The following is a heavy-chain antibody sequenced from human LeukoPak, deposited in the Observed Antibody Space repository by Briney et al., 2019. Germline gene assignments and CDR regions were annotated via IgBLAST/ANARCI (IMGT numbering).Heavy chain of an antibody. J-gene: IGHJ4*02. CDR3: AKGHWGDYYDY. Sequence: GGSLRLSCAASGFTFSSYGMHWVRQAPGKGLEWVAVISYDGSNKYYADSVKGRFTISRDNSKNTLYLQMNSLRAEDTAVYYCAKGHWGDYYDYWGQGTLVTVS. V-gene: IGHV3-30*18. CDR2: ISYDGSNK. D-gene: IGHD3-16*01. CDR1: GFTFSSYG.